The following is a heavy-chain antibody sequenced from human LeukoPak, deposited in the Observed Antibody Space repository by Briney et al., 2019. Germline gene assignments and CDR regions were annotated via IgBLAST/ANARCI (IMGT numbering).Heavy chain of an antibody. J-gene: IGHJ4*02. Sequence: ASVKVSCKTSGFTFTGYYIHWVRQAPGQGFEWIGWINPDSGGADYAQKFQGRVTMTRDTSISTAYMELSRLRSDDTAVYYCARVGSGSYRLLWGQGTLVTVSS. D-gene: IGHD3-10*01. V-gene: IGHV1-2*02. CDR2: INPDSGGA. CDR1: GFTFTGYY. CDR3: ARVGSGSYRLL.